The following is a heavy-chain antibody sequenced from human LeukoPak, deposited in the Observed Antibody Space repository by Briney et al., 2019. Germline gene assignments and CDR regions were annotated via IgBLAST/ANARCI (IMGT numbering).Heavy chain of an antibody. V-gene: IGHV1-2*06. CDR1: GYTFTGYY. D-gene: IGHD3-22*01. Sequence: ASVKVSCRASGYTFTGYYMHWVRQAPGQGLELRGRINPNSGGTNYAQKFQGRVTMTRDTSINTAYMDLSRLRSDDTAVYYCARGRNSVYYFNVVAPSYFDYWGQGTLVTVSS. CDR2: INPNSGGT. CDR3: ARGRNSVYYFNVVAPSYFDY. J-gene: IGHJ4*02.